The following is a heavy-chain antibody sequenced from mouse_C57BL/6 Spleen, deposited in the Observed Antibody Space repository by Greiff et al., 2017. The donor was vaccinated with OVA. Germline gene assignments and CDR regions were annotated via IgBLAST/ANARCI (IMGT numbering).Heavy chain of an antibody. J-gene: IGHJ2*01. V-gene: IGHV5-4*01. CDR2: ISDGGSYT. CDR3: AREGDGYDY. D-gene: IGHD2-3*01. Sequence: EVKLQESGGGLVKPGGSLKLSCAASGFTFSSYAMSWVRQTPEKRLEWVATISDGGSYTYYPDNVKGRFTISRDNAKNNLYLQMSHLKSEDTAMYYCAREGDGYDYWGQGTTLTVSS. CDR1: GFTFSSYA.